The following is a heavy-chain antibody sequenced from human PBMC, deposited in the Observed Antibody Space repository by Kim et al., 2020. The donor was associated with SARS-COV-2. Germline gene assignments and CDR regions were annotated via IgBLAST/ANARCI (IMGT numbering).Heavy chain of an antibody. CDR3: ARDRYSYYYYYGMDV. V-gene: IGHV3-30*01. D-gene: IGHD1-1*01. J-gene: IGHJ6*02. Sequence: SVKGRFTISRDNSKNTLYLQMNSLRAEDTAVYYCARDRYSYYYYYGMDVWGQGTTVTVSS.